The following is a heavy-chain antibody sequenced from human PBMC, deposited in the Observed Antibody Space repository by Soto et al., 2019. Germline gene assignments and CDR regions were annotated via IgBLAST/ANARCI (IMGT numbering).Heavy chain of an antibody. CDR2: IYYSGST. D-gene: IGHD4-17*01. CDR1: GGSISSSSYY. J-gene: IGHJ5*02. CDR3: ASDYGGNSIWFDP. Sequence: SETLSLTCTVSGGSISSSSYYWGCIRQPPGKGLEWIGSIYYSGSTYYNPSLKSRVTISVDTSKNQFSLKLSSVTAADTAVYYCASDYGGNSIWFDPWGQGTLVTVSS. V-gene: IGHV4-39*01.